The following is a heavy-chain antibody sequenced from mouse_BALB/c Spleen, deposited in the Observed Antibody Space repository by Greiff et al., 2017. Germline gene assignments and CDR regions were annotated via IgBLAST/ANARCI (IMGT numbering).Heavy chain of an antibody. D-gene: IGHD2-4*01. CDR1: GDSITSGY. V-gene: IGHV3-8*02. Sequence: VQLQQSGPSLVKPSQTLSLTCSVTGDSITSGYWNWIRKFPGNKLEYMGYISYSGSTYYNPSLKSRISITRDTSKNQYYLQLNSVTTEDTATYYCARYEDYDESYAMDYWGQGTSVTVSS. CDR3: ARYEDYDESYAMDY. J-gene: IGHJ4*01. CDR2: ISYSGST.